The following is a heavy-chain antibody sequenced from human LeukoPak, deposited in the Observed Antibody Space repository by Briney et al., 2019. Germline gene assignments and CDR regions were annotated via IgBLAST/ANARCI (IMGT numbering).Heavy chain of an antibody. J-gene: IGHJ5*02. CDR2: IYYSGST. Sequence: PSETLSLTCAVYGGSFSGYYWSWIRQPPGKGLEWIGSIYYSGSTYYNPSLKSRVTISVDTSKNQFSLKLSSVTAADTAVYYCARRRGFYWFDPWGQGTLVTVSS. V-gene: IGHV4-34*01. CDR1: GGSFSGYY. CDR3: ARRRGFYWFDP.